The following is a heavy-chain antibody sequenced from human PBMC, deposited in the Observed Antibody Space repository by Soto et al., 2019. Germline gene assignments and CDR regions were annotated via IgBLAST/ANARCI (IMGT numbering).Heavy chain of an antibody. Sequence: QAQLQESGPGLVRPSQTLSLSCSVSGASVTSGDYYWNWIRQTPGTGLGWLGYMHDSGTTSYNPSRKSSVTISRDTSTNQFSLKLTSVSAADTAVYFCARGGLYDLWSGLFDWGQGIRVTVSS. D-gene: IGHD3-3*01. CDR2: MHDSGTT. CDR3: ARGGLYDLWSGLFD. CDR1: GASVTSGDYY. V-gene: IGHV4-30-4*01. J-gene: IGHJ4*02.